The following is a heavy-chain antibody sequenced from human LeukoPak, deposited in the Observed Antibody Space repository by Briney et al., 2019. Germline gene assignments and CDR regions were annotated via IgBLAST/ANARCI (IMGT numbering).Heavy chain of an antibody. CDR2: ISAYNGNT. J-gene: IGHJ4*02. CDR1: GGTFSSYA. D-gene: IGHD1-26*01. V-gene: IGHV1-18*01. CDR3: ARGVKYSGSYYAFDY. Sequence: ASVKVSCKASGGTFSSYAISWVRQAPGQGLEWMGWISAYNGNTNYAQKLQGRVTMTTDTSTSTAYMELRSLRSDDTAVYYCARGVKYSGSYYAFDYWGQGTLVTVSS.